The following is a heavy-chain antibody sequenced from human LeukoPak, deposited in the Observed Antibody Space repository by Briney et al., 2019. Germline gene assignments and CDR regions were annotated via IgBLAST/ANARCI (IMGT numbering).Heavy chain of an antibody. J-gene: IGHJ5*02. CDR2: IYTSGST. Sequence: PSETLSLTCTVSGDSISSSYWNWIRQPAGKGLEWIGRIYTSGSTKYNPSLKSRVTMSVDTSKNKFSLKLSSVTAADTAVYYCARDSGTTGEVKFDPWGQGTLVTVSS. V-gene: IGHV4-4*07. CDR3: ARDSGTTGEVKFDP. CDR1: GDSISSSY. D-gene: IGHD3-10*01.